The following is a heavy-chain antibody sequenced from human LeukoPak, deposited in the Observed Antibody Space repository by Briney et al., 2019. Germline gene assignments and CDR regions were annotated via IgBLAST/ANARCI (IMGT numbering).Heavy chain of an antibody. CDR1: GYSFTSYW. Sequence: HGESLKISCKGSGYSFTSYWIGWVRRLPGKGLEWMGIIYPGDSDTRYSPSFQGQVTISADKSISTAYLQWSSLKASDTAMYYCARTISDYGGNSVFDYWGQGTLVTVSS. J-gene: IGHJ4*02. CDR3: ARTISDYGGNSVFDY. D-gene: IGHD4-23*01. V-gene: IGHV5-51*01. CDR2: IYPGDSDT.